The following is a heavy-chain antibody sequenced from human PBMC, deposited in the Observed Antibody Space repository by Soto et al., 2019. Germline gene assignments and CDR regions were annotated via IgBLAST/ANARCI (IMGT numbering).Heavy chain of an antibody. D-gene: IGHD3-3*01. CDR3: ARDGSRYDFWSGPYYFDY. CDR2: IYYNGNT. Sequence: SETLSLTCTVSGGSISTYYWSWIRQPPGKGLEWIGYIYYNGNTNYNPSLKSQVTISVDTSKNQFSLRLRSVSAADTAVYYCARDGSRYDFWSGPYYFDYWGQGTLVTVSS. CDR1: GGSISTYY. J-gene: IGHJ4*02. V-gene: IGHV4-59*01.